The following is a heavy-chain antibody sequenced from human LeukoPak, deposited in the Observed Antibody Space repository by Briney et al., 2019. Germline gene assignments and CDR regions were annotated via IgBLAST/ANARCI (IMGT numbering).Heavy chain of an antibody. CDR1: GFTFSSYA. D-gene: IGHD6-19*01. V-gene: IGHV3-30*04. Sequence: GGSLRLSCAASGFTFSSYAMHWVRQAPGKGLEWVAVISYDGSNKYYADSVKGRFTISRDNSKNTLYLQMNSLRAEDTAVYYCARTHCDSSGWYGDYWGQGTLVTVSS. CDR2: ISYDGSNK. CDR3: ARTHCDSSGWYGDY. J-gene: IGHJ4*02.